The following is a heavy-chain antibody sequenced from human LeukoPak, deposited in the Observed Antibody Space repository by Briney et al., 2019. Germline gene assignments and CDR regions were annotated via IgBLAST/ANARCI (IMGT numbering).Heavy chain of an antibody. D-gene: IGHD2-15*01. J-gene: IGHJ4*02. V-gene: IGHV3-48*01. CDR3: AKWGCSGGSCYPFDY. CDR2: ISGSTNII. Sequence: GGSLRLSCAASGFTFSSYSMNWVRQAPGKGLEWVSYISGSTNIIYYADSVKGRFTISRDNSKNTLYLQMNSLRAEDTAVYYCAKWGCSGGSCYPFDYWGQGTLVTVSS. CDR1: GFTFSSYS.